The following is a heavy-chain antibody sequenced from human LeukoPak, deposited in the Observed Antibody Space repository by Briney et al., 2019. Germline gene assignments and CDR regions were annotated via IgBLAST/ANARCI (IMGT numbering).Heavy chain of an antibody. Sequence: SQTLSLTCAVSGGSISSGGYYWSWIRQPPGKGLEWIGYIHYSGTTNYNPSLKSRVTISLDTSRNQFSLKLRSVTTADTAVYYCARRRVYSGSGEFDFWGQGTLVTVSS. D-gene: IGHD5-12*01. V-gene: IGHV4-61*08. CDR1: GGSISSGGYY. CDR3: ARRRVYSGSGEFDF. CDR2: IHYSGTT. J-gene: IGHJ4*02.